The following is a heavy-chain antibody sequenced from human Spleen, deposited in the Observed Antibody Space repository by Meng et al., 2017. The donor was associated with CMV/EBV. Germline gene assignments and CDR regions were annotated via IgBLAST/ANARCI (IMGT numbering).Heavy chain of an antibody. D-gene: IGHD6-19*01. CDR1: GYTFTYCS. CDR3: ARGGAVAGTFLYYYFYGMDV. CDR2: ITLYNGNT. J-gene: IGHJ6*02. V-gene: IGHV1-68*01. Sequence: ASVKVSCKASGYTFTYCSLHWLQQAPGQGLERMRWITLYNGNTNYAKKFQGRVTMTRDTSTSTVYMELSSLRSEDTAVYYCARGGAVAGTFLYYYFYGMDVWGQGTTVTVSS.